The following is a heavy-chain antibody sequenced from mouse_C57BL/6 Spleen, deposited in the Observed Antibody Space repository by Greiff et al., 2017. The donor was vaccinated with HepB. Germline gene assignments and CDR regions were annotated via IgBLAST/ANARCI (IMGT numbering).Heavy chain of an antibody. J-gene: IGHJ3*01. CDR2: VYPYNGGT. CDR1: GFTFTDYY. Sequence: EVKLVESGPVLVKPGPSVKISCKASGFTFTDYYMHWVKQSHGKSLEWIGLVYPYNGGTSYNQKFKGKATLTVDTSSSTAYMELNSLTSEDSAVYYCASPYYGSTSWFAYWGQGTLVTVSA. V-gene: IGHV1-36*01. D-gene: IGHD1-1*01. CDR3: ASPYYGSTSWFAY.